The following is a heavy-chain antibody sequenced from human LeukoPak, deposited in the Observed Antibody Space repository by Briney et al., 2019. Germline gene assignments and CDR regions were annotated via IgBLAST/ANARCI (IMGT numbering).Heavy chain of an antibody. CDR3: AKDKGWGYSTYDFYGMDV. D-gene: IGHD1-26*01. J-gene: IGHJ6*02. V-gene: IGHV3-23*01. CDR2: ISGSGGNT. CDR1: GFTFSSYA. Sequence: GGSLRLSCAASGFTFSSYAMSWVRQAPGRGLEWASAISGSGGNTYYADSVKGRFTISRDNSKNTLYLQMNSLRAEDTAVYYCAKDKGWGYSTYDFYGMDVWGQGTTVTVSS.